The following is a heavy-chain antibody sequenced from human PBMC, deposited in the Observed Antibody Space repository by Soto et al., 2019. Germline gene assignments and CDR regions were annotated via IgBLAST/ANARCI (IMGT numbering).Heavy chain of an antibody. V-gene: IGHV1-18*04. CDR3: ARGTTGWSGYYPFDY. CDR1: GYTFTSYG. Sequence: ASVKVSCKASGYTFTSYGISWVRQAPGQGLEWMGWISAYNGNTNYAQKLQGRVTMTTDTSTSTAYMELSSLRSEDTAVYYCARGTTGWSGYYPFDYWGQGTLVTVSS. CDR2: ISAYNGNT. J-gene: IGHJ4*02. D-gene: IGHD3-3*01.